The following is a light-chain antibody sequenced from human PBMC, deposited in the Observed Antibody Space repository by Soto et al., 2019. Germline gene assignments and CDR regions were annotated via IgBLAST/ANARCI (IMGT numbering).Light chain of an antibody. CDR3: LQYNNWPPYT. CDR2: GAS. CDR1: QSVSSN. Sequence: MVMTQSPATLSVSPGERATLSCRASQSVSSNLAWYQQKPGQAPRLLISGASTRATGVPARFSGNGSGTEFTLTISSLHSEDFAVYYCLQYNNWPPYTFGQGTKLEIK. V-gene: IGKV3-15*01. J-gene: IGKJ2*01.